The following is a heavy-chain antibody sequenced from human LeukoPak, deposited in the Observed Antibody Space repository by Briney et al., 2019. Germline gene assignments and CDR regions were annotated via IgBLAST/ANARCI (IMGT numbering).Heavy chain of an antibody. J-gene: IGHJ4*02. V-gene: IGHV1-8*01. CDR1: GYTFTSYD. CDR3: ARDCSGGSCLLFDY. Sequence: ASVKVSCKASGYTFTSYDINWVRQATGQGLEWMGWMNPNRGNTGYAQKVQGRVSMTRNTSISTAYMELSSLRSEDTAVYYCARDCSGGSCLLFDYWGQGTLVTVSS. D-gene: IGHD2-15*01. CDR2: MNPNRGNT.